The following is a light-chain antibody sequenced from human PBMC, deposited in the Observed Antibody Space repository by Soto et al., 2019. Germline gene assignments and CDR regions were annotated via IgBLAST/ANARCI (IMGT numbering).Light chain of an antibody. J-gene: IGKJ5*01. V-gene: IGKV3D-20*02. CDR2: VAS. CDR1: QSVSSSY. CDR3: QQYTNGTPIT. Sequence: ETVWTQSPGPLAVSPGERATLSCRASQSVSSSYLTWYQQKPGQAPRLLIYVASSRATGIPDRFSGSGSGTEFTPTISCLQFDDSAVYYCQQYTNGTPITFGRGTRLEIK.